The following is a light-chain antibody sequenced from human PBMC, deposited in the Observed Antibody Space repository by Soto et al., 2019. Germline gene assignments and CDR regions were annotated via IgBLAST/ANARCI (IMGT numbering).Light chain of an antibody. J-gene: IGKJ5*01. V-gene: IGKV3-20*01. CDR3: QQYGSF. CDR2: GAS. Sequence: EIGLTQSPATLSLSPGERATLSCRASQSVSSSYLAWYQQKPGQAPRLLIYGASSRATGIPDRFSGSGSGTDFTLTISRLEPEDFAVYYCQQYGSFFGQGTRLEIK. CDR1: QSVSSSY.